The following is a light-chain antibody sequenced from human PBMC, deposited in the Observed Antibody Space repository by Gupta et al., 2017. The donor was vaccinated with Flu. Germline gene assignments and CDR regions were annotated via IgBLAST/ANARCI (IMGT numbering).Light chain of an antibody. CDR2: EVT. Sequence: SDLTQTASLSGTAGQSLTISCSGTSSNVGGHNYVFWYQHHPAKAPKLMIYEVTNRPSGVATRFSGSKSSNTASLTXSXLQTEDXADYYSASDPTINARVFGGGTKLTVL. CDR3: ASDPTINARV. V-gene: IGLV2-14*01. CDR1: SSNVGGHNY. J-gene: IGLJ3*02.